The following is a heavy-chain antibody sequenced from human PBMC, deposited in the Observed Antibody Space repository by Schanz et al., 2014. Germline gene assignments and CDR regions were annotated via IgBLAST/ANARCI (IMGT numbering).Heavy chain of an antibody. J-gene: IGHJ6*03. Sequence: QVQLVQSGAEVKKPGSSVKVSCQAFGDTFSKYNIMWVRQAPGQGLEWMGMINPSGGSTTYAQKFQGRVTMTRDTSTSTAYMELTSLRSEDTAVYYCAGTYCSSTSCYTGYYYMDVWGKGTTVTVSS. D-gene: IGHD2-2*02. CDR2: INPSGGST. CDR3: AGTYCSSTSCYTGYYYMDV. V-gene: IGHV1-46*01. CDR1: GDTFSKYN.